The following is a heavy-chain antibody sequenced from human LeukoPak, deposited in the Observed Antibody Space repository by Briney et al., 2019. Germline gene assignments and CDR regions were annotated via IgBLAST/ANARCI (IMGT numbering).Heavy chain of an antibody. Sequence: GGSLRLSCAASGFTFSSYAMSWVRQAPGKGLEWVSGISGSGGSTYYVDAVKGRFTISRDNSKNTLYLQMNSLRAEDTAVYYCAKDALISFRGAWSQFDYWGQGTLVTVSS. CDR1: GFTFSSYA. J-gene: IGHJ4*02. CDR2: ISGSGGST. CDR3: AKDALISFRGAWSQFDY. V-gene: IGHV3-23*01. D-gene: IGHD3-16*02.